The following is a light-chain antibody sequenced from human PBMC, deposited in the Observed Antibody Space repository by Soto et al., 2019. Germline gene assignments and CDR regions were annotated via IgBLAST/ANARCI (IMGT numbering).Light chain of an antibody. Sequence: QSVLTQPPSASGTPGQTATISCSGTSSNIGSNTVSWYQQLPGAAPTLLIYNDNERPSGVPDRFSGSKSGTSASLAISGLQSEDEADYYCAAWDETLIDVFGTGTKVTVL. V-gene: IGLV1-44*01. CDR2: NDN. J-gene: IGLJ1*01. CDR3: AAWDETLIDV. CDR1: SSNIGSNT.